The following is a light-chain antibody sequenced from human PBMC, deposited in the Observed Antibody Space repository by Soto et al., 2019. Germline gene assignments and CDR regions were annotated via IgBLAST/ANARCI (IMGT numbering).Light chain of an antibody. CDR3: QQYGSSPRT. J-gene: IGKJ1*01. Sequence: IVLTHSPGTLSLSPGERATLSFRSSQSVSSSYLAWYQQKPGQAPRLLIYGASSRATGIPDRFSGSGSGTDFTLTISRLEPEDFAVYYCQQYGSSPRTCGQGTKGDIK. CDR1: QSVSSSY. V-gene: IGKV3-20*01. CDR2: GAS.